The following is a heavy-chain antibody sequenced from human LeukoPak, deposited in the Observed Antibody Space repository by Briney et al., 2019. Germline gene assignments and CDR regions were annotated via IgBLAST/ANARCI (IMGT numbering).Heavy chain of an antibody. J-gene: IGHJ3*02. V-gene: IGHV4-34*01. CDR2: INHSGST. CDR1: GGSFSGYY. CDR3: ARGPSQRSTMIVVVIKGFDI. D-gene: IGHD3-22*01. Sequence: SETLSLTYAVYGGSFSGYYWSWIRQPPGKGLEWIGEINHSGSTNYNPSLKSRVTISVDTSKNQFSLKLSSVTAADTAVYYCARGPSQRSTMIVVVIKGFDIWGQGTMVTVSS.